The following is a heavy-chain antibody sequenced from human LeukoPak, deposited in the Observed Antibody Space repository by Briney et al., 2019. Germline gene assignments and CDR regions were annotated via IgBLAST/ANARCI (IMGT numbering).Heavy chain of an antibody. J-gene: IGHJ4*02. CDR3: ARGVGYNYGFDY. D-gene: IGHD5-24*01. CDR1: GDSINNYY. Sequence: SETLSLTCTVSGDSINNYYWSWIRQTPEKGLEWIGYIYYSGSTNYNPSLKSRVTISVDTSKNQFSLKLSSVTAADTAVYYCARGVGYNYGFDYWGQGTLVTVSS. V-gene: IGHV4-59*01. CDR2: IYYSGST.